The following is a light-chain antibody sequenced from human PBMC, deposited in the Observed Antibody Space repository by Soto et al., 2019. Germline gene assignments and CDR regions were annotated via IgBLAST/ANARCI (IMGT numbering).Light chain of an antibody. J-gene: IGKJ2*01. V-gene: IGKV3-20*01. CDR3: QQYGSSPPYT. CDR2: GAS. Sequence: EIVLTQSPGTLSLSPGERATLSCRASQSVSSSYLAWYQQKPGQAPRLLIYGASSRATGIADRFSGGGSGTEFSLTISRLEPEDFSVYYCQQYGSSPPYTFGQGTKLEIK. CDR1: QSVSSSY.